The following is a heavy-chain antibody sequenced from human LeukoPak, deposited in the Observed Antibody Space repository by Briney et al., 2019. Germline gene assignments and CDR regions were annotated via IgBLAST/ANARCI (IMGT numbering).Heavy chain of an antibody. CDR3: VRGGGVVAGTYDY. D-gene: IGHD6-19*01. CDR2: ISNNGEDT. V-gene: IGHV3-64*02. Sequence: GGPLRLSCAASGFTFITYAFHWVRQAPGKGLEYVSAISNNGEDTYYADSVKGRFTISRDNSKNTLYLQMGSLRAEDMAVYYCVRGGGVVAGTYDYWGQGTLVTVSS. J-gene: IGHJ4*02. CDR1: GFTFITYA.